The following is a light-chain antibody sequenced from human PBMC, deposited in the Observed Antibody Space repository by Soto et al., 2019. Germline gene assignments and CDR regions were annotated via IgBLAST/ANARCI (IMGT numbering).Light chain of an antibody. Sequence: QSALTPPASVSGYPGQSITISYTGTSSDIGSYNYVAWYQQFPGKTPKLIIYEVRNRPSGVSFRFSGSKSGNTASLTISGLQAEDEADYYCISYRGSDTSYVFGTGTKVTVL. CDR3: ISYRGSDTSYV. J-gene: IGLJ1*01. CDR1: SSDIGSYNY. CDR2: EVR. V-gene: IGLV2-14*01.